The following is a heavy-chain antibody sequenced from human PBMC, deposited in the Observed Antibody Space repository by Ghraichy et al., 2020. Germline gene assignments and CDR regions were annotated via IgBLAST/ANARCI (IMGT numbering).Heavy chain of an antibody. CDR3: ARDRYCSGGSCLDLYFDY. CDR2: ISSSSSYI. V-gene: IGHV3-21*01. D-gene: IGHD2-15*01. CDR1: GFTFSSYS. Sequence: LSLTCAASGFTFSSYSMNWVRQAPGKGLEWVSSISSSSSYIYYADSVKGRFTISRDNAKNSLYLQMNSLRAEDTAVYYCARDRYCSGGSCLDLYFDYWGQGTLVTVSS. J-gene: IGHJ4*02.